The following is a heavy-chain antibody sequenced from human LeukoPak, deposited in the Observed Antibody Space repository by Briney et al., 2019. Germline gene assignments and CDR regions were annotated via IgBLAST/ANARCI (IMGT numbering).Heavy chain of an antibody. D-gene: IGHD3-22*01. J-gene: IGHJ5*02. Sequence: GGSLRLSCAASGFTSSIYPMHWVRQAPGKGLEWVAVIAYDGSYKYYADSVKGRFTISRDNSKSTLYLLMNSLRAEDTAVYYCAKGNYYGSSAYNWFDPWGQGTLVTVSS. CDR3: AKGNYYGSSAYNWFDP. V-gene: IGHV3-30*04. CDR1: GFTSSIYP. CDR2: IAYDGSYK.